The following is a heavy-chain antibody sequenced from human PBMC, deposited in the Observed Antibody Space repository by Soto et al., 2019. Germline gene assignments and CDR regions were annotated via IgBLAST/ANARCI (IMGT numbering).Heavy chain of an antibody. CDR2: IYYSGST. V-gene: IGHV4-30-4*01. D-gene: IGHD3-3*01. Sequence: KPSETLSLTCTVSGGSISSGDYYWSWIRQPPGKGLEWIGYIYYSGSTYYNPSLKSRVTISVDTSKNQFSLKLSSVTAADTAVYYCARVCITIFGVDTWWFDPWGQGTLVTVSS. CDR1: GGSISSGDYY. CDR3: ARVCITIFGVDTWWFDP. J-gene: IGHJ5*02.